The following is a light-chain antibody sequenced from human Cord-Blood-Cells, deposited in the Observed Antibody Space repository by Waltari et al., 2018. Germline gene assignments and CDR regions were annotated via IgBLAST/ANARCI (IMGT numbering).Light chain of an antibody. CDR2: DVS. Sequence: QSALTQPRSVSGSPGQSVTISCTGTSSDVGGCNYVYWYQQPPGKAPKLMIYDVSKGPSGVTVRFSGSKSGNTASLTISGLQAEDESDYYCCSYAGSYTVVFGGGTKLTVL. V-gene: IGLV2-11*01. CDR3: CSYAGSYTVV. J-gene: IGLJ2*01. CDR1: SSDVGGCNY.